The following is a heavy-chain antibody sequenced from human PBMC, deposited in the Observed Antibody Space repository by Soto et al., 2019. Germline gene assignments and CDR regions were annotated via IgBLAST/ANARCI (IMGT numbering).Heavy chain of an antibody. CDR2: IYYSGST. D-gene: IGHD3-10*01. CDR3: AKHNYGSGSTYFDY. J-gene: IGHJ4*02. CDR1: GGSISSSSYY. Sequence: SETLSLTCTVSGGSISSSSYYWGWIRQPPGKGLEWIGSIYYSGSTYYNPSLKSRVTISVDTSKNQFSLKLSSVTAADTAVYYCAKHNYGSGSTYFDYWGQGTLVTVSS. V-gene: IGHV4-39*01.